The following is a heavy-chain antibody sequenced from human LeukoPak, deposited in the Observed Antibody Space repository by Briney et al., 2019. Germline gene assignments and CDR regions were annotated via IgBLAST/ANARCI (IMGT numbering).Heavy chain of an antibody. V-gene: IGHV1-18*01. J-gene: IGHJ3*02. CDR3: ARGGTFTYYDYVWGSYRYPGDAFDI. Sequence: ASVKVSCKASGFTFSNYGISWVRQAPGQGLEWMGWISGYNGKTNYAQKLQGRVTMTTDTPTSTVYMELSSLRSEDTAVYYCARGGTFTYYDYVWGSYRYPGDAFDIWGQGTMVTVSS. CDR2: ISGYNGKT. CDR1: GFTFSNYG. D-gene: IGHD3-16*02.